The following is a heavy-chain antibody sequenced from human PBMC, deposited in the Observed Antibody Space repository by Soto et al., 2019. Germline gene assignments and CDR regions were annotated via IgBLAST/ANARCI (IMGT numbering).Heavy chain of an antibody. CDR2: ISGSGGST. Sequence: PGGSLRLSCAASVFTFSNYAISWVRQAPGKGLEWVSIISGSGGSTYYADSVKGRFIISRDNSKNTLYLQMNSLRAEDTAVYYCASRSSGWYFDYWGQGTLVTVSS. CDR3: ASRSSGWYFDY. CDR1: VFTFSNYA. D-gene: IGHD6-19*01. V-gene: IGHV3-23*01. J-gene: IGHJ4*02.